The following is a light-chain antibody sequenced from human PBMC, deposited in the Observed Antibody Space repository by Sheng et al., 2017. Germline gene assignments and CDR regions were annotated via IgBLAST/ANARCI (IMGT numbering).Light chain of an antibody. CDR2: GAS. V-gene: IGKV3-20*01. J-gene: IGKJ1*01. Sequence: EIVLTQSPATLSLSPGERATLSCRASQSVSSSLAWYQQKPGQAPRLLMYGASSRATGIPDRFSGSGSGTDFTLTITRLEPEDFAVYYCQQYGTSPWTFGQGTKVEIK. CDR1: QSVSSS. CDR3: QQYGTSPWT.